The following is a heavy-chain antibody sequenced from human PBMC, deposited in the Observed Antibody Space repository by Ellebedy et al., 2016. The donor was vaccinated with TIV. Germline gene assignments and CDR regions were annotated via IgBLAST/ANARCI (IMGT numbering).Heavy chain of an antibody. V-gene: IGHV3-23*01. Sequence: GESLKISCAASGITFRNYAMSWVRQAPGKGLEWVSAISGSGGSTYYADSVKGRFTVSRDNSKNTLYLQMNSLRAEDTAVYYCAKEPDSSGWFDPWGQGTLVTVSS. CDR2: ISGSGGST. D-gene: IGHD3-22*01. CDR1: GITFRNYA. J-gene: IGHJ5*02. CDR3: AKEPDSSGWFDP.